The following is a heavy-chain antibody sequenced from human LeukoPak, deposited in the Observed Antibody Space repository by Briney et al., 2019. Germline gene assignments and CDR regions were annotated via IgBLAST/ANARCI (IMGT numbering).Heavy chain of an antibody. V-gene: IGHV4-30-4*08. CDR2: IYYSGST. CDR1: GGSISSADYY. J-gene: IGHJ4*02. CDR3: ARASDTNPFDY. Sequence: PSETLSLTCTVSGGSISSADYYWSWIRQPPGKGLEWIGYIYYSGSTYYNPSLKSRVTLSVDTSNNQFSLRLSSVTAADTAVYYCARASDTNPFDYWGQGTLVTVSS. D-gene: IGHD2-2*01.